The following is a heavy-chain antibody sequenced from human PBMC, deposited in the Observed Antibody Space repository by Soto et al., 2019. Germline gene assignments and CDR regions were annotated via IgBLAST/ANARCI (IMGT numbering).Heavy chain of an antibody. CDR3: ARHKRGITGTTRYYYYGMDV. J-gene: IGHJ6*02. Sequence: GESLKISCKGSGYSFTSYWIGWVRQMPGKGLEWMGIIYPGDSDTRYSPSFQGQVTIPADKSISTAYLQWSSLKASDTAMYYCARHKRGITGTTRYYYYGMDVWGQGTTVTSP. CDR1: GYSFTSYW. V-gene: IGHV5-51*01. CDR2: IYPGDSDT. D-gene: IGHD1-7*01.